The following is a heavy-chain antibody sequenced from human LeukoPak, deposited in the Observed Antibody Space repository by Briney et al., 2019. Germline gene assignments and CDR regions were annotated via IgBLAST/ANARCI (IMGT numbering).Heavy chain of an antibody. V-gene: IGHV1-2*02. CDR3: AREGRAGSSGWFGAFDI. Sequence: GASVKVSCKTSTGYYMHWVRQAPGQGLEYMGWIHPNSGASKSVPKFQGRVTMTSDTSINTDYVELSSLTSDDTAMYYCAREGRAGSSGWFGAFDIWGQGTMVIVSS. J-gene: IGHJ3*02. CDR1: TGYY. CDR2: IHPNSGAS. D-gene: IGHD6-13*01.